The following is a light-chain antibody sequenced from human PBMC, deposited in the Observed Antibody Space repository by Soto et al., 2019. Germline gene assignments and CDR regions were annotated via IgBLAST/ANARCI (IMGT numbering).Light chain of an antibody. Sequence: IEVTQSPSSLAASLGDRVTITCRASQTIGTYVNWYRQKSGAAPELLIYDASTLQSGVPSRFTGGPSGTDFTLTISSLQLDDFATNYCHQSYNTPLTFGQGTKVEIK. V-gene: IGKV1-39*01. CDR2: DAS. CDR1: QTIGTY. CDR3: HQSYNTPLT. J-gene: IGKJ1*01.